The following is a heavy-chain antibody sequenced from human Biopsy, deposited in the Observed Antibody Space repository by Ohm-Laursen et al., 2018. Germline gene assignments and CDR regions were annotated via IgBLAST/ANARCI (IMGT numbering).Heavy chain of an antibody. CDR3: ARAFCTSTTCYGLLDN. D-gene: IGHD2/OR15-2a*01. Sequence: GSSVKVSCKVSGYTFTSYDISWVRQAPGQGLEWMGWISPYNDKTSYPPKLQDRVTMTADTSTNTAHMELRSLRSDDTAVYYCARAFCTSTTCYGLLDNWGQGTVVTVSS. V-gene: IGHV1-18*01. CDR2: ISPYNDKT. J-gene: IGHJ4*02. CDR1: GYTFTSYD.